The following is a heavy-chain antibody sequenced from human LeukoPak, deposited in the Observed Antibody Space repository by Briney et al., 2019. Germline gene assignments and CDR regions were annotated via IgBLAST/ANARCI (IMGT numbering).Heavy chain of an antibody. D-gene: IGHD3-22*01. CDR2: IKQDGSEK. CDR1: GFTFSSYW. Sequence: GGSLRLSCAASGFTFSSYWMSWVRQAPGKGPEWVANIKQDGSEKYYVDSVKGRFTISRDNAKNSLYLQMNSLRAEDTAVYYCARDPRYYDSGYGMDVWGQGTTVTVSS. J-gene: IGHJ6*02. CDR3: ARDPRYYDSGYGMDV. V-gene: IGHV3-7*01.